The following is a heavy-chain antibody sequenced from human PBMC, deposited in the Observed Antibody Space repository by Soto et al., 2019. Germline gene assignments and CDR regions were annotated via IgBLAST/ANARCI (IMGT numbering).Heavy chain of an antibody. V-gene: IGHV1-69*08. Sequence: QVQLVQSGAAVKKPGSSVKVSCKASGGTFSTYTITWVRQAPGQGLEWMGRIIPIIGIINYAQKFQGRVTISADKFTGTDYMELTGLRSDDTAVYYCAGDPDSHYNDSHASSYPWGQGTLVTVSS. CDR1: GGTFSTYT. D-gene: IGHD4-4*01. CDR2: IIPIIGII. CDR3: AGDPDSHYNDSHASSYP. J-gene: IGHJ5*02.